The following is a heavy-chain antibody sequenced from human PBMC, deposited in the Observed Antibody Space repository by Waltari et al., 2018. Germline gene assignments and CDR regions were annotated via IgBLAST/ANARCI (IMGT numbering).Heavy chain of an antibody. CDR1: GFTFSSYT. D-gene: IGHD4-17*01. V-gene: IGHV3-23*01. CDR2: IHNGGDPT. J-gene: IGHJ4*02. CDR3: AKDSAYGGDDY. Sequence: EVQLLESGGGLVQPGGSLRLSCAASGFTFSSYTMNWVRPAPGTGLGWVSAIHNGGDPTSYADSVKGRFTISRDNSKSTLFLQMNSLRAEDTAMYFCAKDSAYGGDDYWCQGTLVTVSS.